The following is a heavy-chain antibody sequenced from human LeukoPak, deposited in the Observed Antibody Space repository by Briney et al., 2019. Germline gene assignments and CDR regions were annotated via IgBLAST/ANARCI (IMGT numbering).Heavy chain of an antibody. CDR3: ARGRYQRGGDFDY. V-gene: IGHV1-8*01. Sequence: GASVKVSCKASGYTFTSYDINWVRQATGQGLEWMGWMNPNSGNTGYAQKFQGRVTMTRNTSISPAYMELSSLRSEDTAVYYWARGRYQRGGDFDYWGQGTLVTVSS. J-gene: IGHJ4*02. CDR1: GYTFTSYD. CDR2: MNPNSGNT. D-gene: IGHD2-2*01.